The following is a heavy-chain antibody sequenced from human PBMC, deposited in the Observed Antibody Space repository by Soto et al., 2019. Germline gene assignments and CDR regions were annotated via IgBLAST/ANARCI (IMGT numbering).Heavy chain of an antibody. CDR1: GGSFSGYY. J-gene: IGHJ3*02. V-gene: IGHV4-34*01. D-gene: IGHD3-9*01. CDR3: ARGGARRDILIGYDAFDI. Sequence: SETLSLTCAVYGGSFSGYYWSWIRQPPGKGLEWIGEINHSGSTNYNPSLKSRVTISVDTSKNQFSLKLSSVTAADTAVYYCARGGARRDILIGYDAFDIWGQGTMVTVSS. CDR2: INHSGST.